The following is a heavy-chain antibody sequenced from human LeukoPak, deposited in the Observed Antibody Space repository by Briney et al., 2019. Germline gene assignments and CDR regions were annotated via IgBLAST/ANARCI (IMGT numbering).Heavy chain of an antibody. J-gene: IGHJ4*02. CDR2: ISGSGGST. D-gene: IGHD2-2*01. CDR3: SRSSFPFYFDS. V-gene: IGHV3-23*01. Sequence: GGSLRLSCAASGFTFSSYGMSWVRQAPGKGLEWVSAISGSGGSTYYADSVKGRFTISRDNSKNTLYLQMNSVRAEDTAVYYCSRSSFPFYFDSWGQGTLVTVSS. CDR1: GFTFSSYG.